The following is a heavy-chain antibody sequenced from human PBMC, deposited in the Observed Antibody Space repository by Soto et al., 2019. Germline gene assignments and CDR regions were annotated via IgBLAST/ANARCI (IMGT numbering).Heavy chain of an antibody. CDR3: ARDSTRAYRGTYY. V-gene: IGHV1-18*01. CDR1: GYTFTNYA. J-gene: IGHJ6*01. CDR2: ISTYNDNT. Sequence: SVKVSCKASGYTFTNYAISWVRQAPGQGLEWVGWISTYNDNTNYAQKFQGRVTMTTDTSTYTAYVELRSLTSDDTAMYFCARDSTRAYRGTYY. D-gene: IGHD3-16*02.